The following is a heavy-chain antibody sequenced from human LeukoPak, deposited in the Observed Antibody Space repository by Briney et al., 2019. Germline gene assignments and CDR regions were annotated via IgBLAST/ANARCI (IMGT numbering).Heavy chain of an antibody. CDR1: GFTFSSYT. CDR2: ISRSGDYI. J-gene: IGHJ4*02. V-gene: IGHV3-21*01. CDR3: AKDRLVGGSDRHPLDY. D-gene: IGHD3-16*02. Sequence: GGSLRLSCAASGFTFSSYTMTWVRQAPGKGLQWVSSISRSGDYIFYADSVRGRFTISRDNAKNSLYLQMTSLRAEDTAVYYCAKDRLVGGSDRHPLDYRGQGTLVTVSS.